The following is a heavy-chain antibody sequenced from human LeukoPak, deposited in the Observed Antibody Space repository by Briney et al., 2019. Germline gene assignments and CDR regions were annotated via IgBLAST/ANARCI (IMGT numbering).Heavy chain of an antibody. V-gene: IGHV3-66*04. CDR3: ARLRRLDY. J-gene: IGHJ4*02. Sequence: GGSLRLSCAASGFTVSSNYMSWVRQAPGKGLEWVSLIYSGGSTYYADSVKGRFTIFRDSSKNTLYLQMNNLRAEDTAVYYCARLRRLDYWGQGTLVTVSS. CDR1: GFTVSSNY. CDR2: IYSGGST.